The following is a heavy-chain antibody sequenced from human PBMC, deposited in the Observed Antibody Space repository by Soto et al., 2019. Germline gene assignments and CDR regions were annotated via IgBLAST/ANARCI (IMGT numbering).Heavy chain of an antibody. J-gene: IGHJ4*02. CDR2: IEYDGSNK. CDR1: GFTFTNYG. D-gene: IGHD2-15*01. CDR3: ARDKNGKVYRGKDFDY. V-gene: IGHV3-33*01. Sequence: QVQLVESGGGVVQPGRSLRLSCAASGFTFTNYGMHWVRQAPGKGLEWVAGIEYDGSNKYYADSVKGRFTISRDNSMNTLYLQMNSLRAEDSALYRCARDKNGKVYRGKDFDYWGQGTLVTVSS.